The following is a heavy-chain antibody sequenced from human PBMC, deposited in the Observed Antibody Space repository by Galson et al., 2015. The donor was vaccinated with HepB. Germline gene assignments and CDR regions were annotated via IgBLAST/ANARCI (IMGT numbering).Heavy chain of an antibody. CDR2: ISGSGNNT. Sequence: SLRLSCAASGFTFTDYAMAWVRQAPGKGLEWVSSISGSGNNTYYADSVKGRFTISRDNSKNMAYLQMNGLRAEDTAVYYCARIGKAPASYHHFDSWGQGTLVTVSS. J-gene: IGHJ4*02. D-gene: IGHD6-13*01. CDR3: ARIGKAPASYHHFDS. V-gene: IGHV3-23*01. CDR1: GFTFTDYA.